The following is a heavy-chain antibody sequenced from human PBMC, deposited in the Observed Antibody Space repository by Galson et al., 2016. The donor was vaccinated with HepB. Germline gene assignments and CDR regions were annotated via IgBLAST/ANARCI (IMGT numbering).Heavy chain of an antibody. CDR1: GFAFSVYG. D-gene: IGHD3-10*01. CDR3: AKGGYYGSGVPWGFDY. CDR2: ISGSGDIT. Sequence: SLRLSCAASGFAFSVYGMTWVRQAPGKGLEWVSSISGSGDITYNADSVKGRFTISRDNPKHTVYLQMNSLRVEDTAVYYCAKGGYYGSGVPWGFDYWGQGALVTVSS. J-gene: IGHJ4*02. V-gene: IGHV3-23*01.